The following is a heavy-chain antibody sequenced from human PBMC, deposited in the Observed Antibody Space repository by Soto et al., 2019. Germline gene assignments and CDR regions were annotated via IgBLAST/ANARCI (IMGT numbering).Heavy chain of an antibody. CDR3: ARKSLSNFNWFDP. Sequence: QLQLVQSGTELKKPGASVKVSCKASGYTFTNYGITWVRQAPGQGLEWMGWINADYGNTNYEQKFQGRVTMTTDTSTNTAYMELRSLRSDDTAGYYCARKSLSNFNWFDPWGQGTLVTVSS. CDR1: GYTFTNYG. CDR2: INADYGNT. V-gene: IGHV1-18*04. J-gene: IGHJ5*02. D-gene: IGHD4-4*01.